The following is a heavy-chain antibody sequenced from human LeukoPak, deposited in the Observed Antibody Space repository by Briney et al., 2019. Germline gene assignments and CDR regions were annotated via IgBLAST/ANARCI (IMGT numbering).Heavy chain of an antibody. V-gene: IGHV4-59*08. D-gene: IGHD2-15*01. J-gene: IGHJ5*02. CDR3: ARSSIGYCSGGSCYWSAWFDP. CDR2: IYYSGST. Sequence: SETLSLTCTVSGGSISSYYWSWIRQPPGKGLEWIGYIYYSGSTNYNPSLKSRVTISVDTSKNQFSLKLSSVTAADTAVYYCARSSIGYCSGGSCYWSAWFDPWGQGTLVTVSP. CDR1: GGSISSYY.